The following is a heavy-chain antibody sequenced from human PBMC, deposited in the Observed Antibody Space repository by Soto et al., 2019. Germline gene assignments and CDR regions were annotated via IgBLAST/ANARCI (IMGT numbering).Heavy chain of an antibody. J-gene: IGHJ6*02. V-gene: IGHV1-8*02. Sequence: QVQLVQSGAVVRKPGASVKVSCTASGYTFTSYDLNWVRQTTGQGLEWMGWMNPNTGSTGFAQKFQGRLTMTRDTSKSTAYMELSSLTSEDTALYYCARASHASSVYYFYYCMDVWGQGTAVAVSS. CDR3: ARASHASSVYYFYYCMDV. CDR2: MNPNTGST. D-gene: IGHD6-6*01. CDR1: GYTFTSYD.